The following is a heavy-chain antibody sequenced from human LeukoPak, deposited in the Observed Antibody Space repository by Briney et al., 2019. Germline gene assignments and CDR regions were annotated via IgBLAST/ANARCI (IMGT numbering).Heavy chain of an antibody. Sequence: ASVKVSCKTSGYIFTTYGISWVRQAPGQGLEWMGWISAYIGNTNYAQKLQGRVTMTTDTSTSTAYMELRSLTSDDTAVYCCARAWDCSSTTCYVYFDYWGQGSLVTVSS. D-gene: IGHD2-2*01. J-gene: IGHJ4*02. CDR2: ISAYIGNT. V-gene: IGHV1-18*01. CDR3: ARAWDCSSTTCYVYFDY. CDR1: GYIFTTYG.